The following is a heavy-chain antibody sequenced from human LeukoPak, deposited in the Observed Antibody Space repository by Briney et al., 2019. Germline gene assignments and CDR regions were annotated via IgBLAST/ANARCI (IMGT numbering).Heavy chain of an antibody. V-gene: IGHV1-18*01. D-gene: IGHD5-12*01. CDR1: GYTLTSYG. CDR2: ISAYNGNT. J-gene: IGHJ5*02. CDR3: ARVATIQWDSTNWFDP. Sequence: ASVKVSCKAYGYTLTSYGISWVRQAPRQGLEWMGWISAYNGNTNYAKRLQGRATMTTDTSTSTDYMALRSLRSNVTAVYNCARVATIQWDSTNWFDPWGQGTLVTVSS.